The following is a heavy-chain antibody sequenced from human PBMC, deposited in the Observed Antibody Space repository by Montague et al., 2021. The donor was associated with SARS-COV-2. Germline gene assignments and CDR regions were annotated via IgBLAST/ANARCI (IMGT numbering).Heavy chain of an antibody. CDR2: INHSGST. J-gene: IGHJ4*02. Sequence: SETLSLTCAVYGGSFSGYYWSWIRQPPGKGLEWIGEINHSGSTNYNPSLKSRVTISVDTSKNQFSLKLTSVTAADTAVYYCARRVVVRGVIRPPHYCFDYWGQGTLVTVSS. V-gene: IGHV4-34*01. CDR1: GGSFSGYY. D-gene: IGHD3-10*01. CDR3: ARRVVVRGVIRPPHYCFDY.